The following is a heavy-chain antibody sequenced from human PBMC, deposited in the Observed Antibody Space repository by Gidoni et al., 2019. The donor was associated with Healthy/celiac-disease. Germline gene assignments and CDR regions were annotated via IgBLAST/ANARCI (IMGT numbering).Heavy chain of an antibody. Sequence: QLQLQESGPGLVKPSETLSLTCTVSGGSISSSSYYWGWIRQPPGKGLEWIGSIYYSGSTYYNPSLKSRVTMSVDTSKNQFSLKLSSVTAADTAVYYCAREWSYGSGATSDYWGQGTLVTVSS. CDR2: IYYSGST. D-gene: IGHD3-10*01. CDR3: AREWSYGSGATSDY. CDR1: GGSISSSSYY. V-gene: IGHV4-39*02. J-gene: IGHJ4*02.